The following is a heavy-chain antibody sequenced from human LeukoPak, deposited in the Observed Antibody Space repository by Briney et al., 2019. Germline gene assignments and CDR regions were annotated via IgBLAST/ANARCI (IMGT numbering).Heavy chain of an antibody. D-gene: IGHD6-13*01. CDR1: GFTFSSYW. Sequence: GGSLRLSCAASGFTFSSYWMSWVRQAPGKGLEWVANIKQDGSEKYYVDSVKGRFTISRDNAKNSLYLQMNSLRAEDTAVYYCARHHSSSWSANDAFDIWGQGTMVTVSS. J-gene: IGHJ3*02. CDR2: IKQDGSEK. V-gene: IGHV3-7*01. CDR3: ARHHSSSWSANDAFDI.